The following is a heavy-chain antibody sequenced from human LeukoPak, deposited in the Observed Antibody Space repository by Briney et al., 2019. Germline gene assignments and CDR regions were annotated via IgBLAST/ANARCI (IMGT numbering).Heavy chain of an antibody. CDR3: ARERDGRFFDY. J-gene: IGHJ4*02. D-gene: IGHD5-24*01. CDR1: GLIFRRYW. V-gene: IGHV3-7*01. Sequence: GGSLRLSCEVSGLIFRRYWMSWVRQAPGKGLEWVANINQDGSEKYFVDSVRGRFTISRDNAKNSLHLQMNTLRAEDTAVYYCARERDGRFFDYWGQGTLVSVSS. CDR2: INQDGSEK.